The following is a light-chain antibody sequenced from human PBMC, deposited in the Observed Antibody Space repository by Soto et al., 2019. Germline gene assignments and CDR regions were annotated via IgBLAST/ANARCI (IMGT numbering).Light chain of an antibody. V-gene: IGKV3-20*01. CDR2: GTS. CDR1: QSVSSD. Sequence: EIGMTQSPATLSVSPGERATLSCRASQSVSSDLAWSQHKPGQAPRLLISGTSSRATGIPDRFSGSGDGTDLTITISRMETEDFVVYYCQQYGTKSWTFGQGTKVDIK. J-gene: IGKJ1*01. CDR3: QQYGTKSWT.